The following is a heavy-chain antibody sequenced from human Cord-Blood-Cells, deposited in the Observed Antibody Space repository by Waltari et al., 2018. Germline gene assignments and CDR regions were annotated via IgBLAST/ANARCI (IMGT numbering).Heavy chain of an antibody. CDR2: IYYSGRT. J-gene: IGHJ5*02. CDR3: ARRAIMEVYYDFWSGYYNWFDP. Sequence: QLQLQASGPGLVKPSVTLSLTCTVAGASISSSSYYRGWIGQPPGKGLEWIGSIYYSGRTYYNPSLKSRVTISVDTAKNQFSLKLSSVTAADTAVYYCARRAIMEVYYDFWSGYYNWFDPWGQGTLVTVSS. D-gene: IGHD3-3*01. V-gene: IGHV4-39*01. CDR1: GASISSSSYY.